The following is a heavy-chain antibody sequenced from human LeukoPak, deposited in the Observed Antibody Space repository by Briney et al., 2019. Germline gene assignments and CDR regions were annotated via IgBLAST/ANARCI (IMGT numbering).Heavy chain of an antibody. V-gene: IGHV3-30-3*01. J-gene: IGHJ3*02. CDR2: ISYDGSNK. CDR1: GFTFSSYA. Sequence: PGGSLRLSCAASGFTFSSYAMHWVRQAPGKGLEWVAVISYDGSNKYYADSVKGRFTISRDNSKNTLYLQMNSLRAEDTAVYYCARDPLYYDILTGSLGAFDIWGQGTMVTVSS. D-gene: IGHD3-9*01. CDR3: ARDPLYYDILTGSLGAFDI.